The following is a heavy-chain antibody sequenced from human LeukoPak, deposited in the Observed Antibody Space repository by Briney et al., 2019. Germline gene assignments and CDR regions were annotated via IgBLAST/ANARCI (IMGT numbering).Heavy chain of an antibody. CDR1: GGSISSSSYY. CDR2: IYYSGST. V-gene: IGHV4-39*07. CDR3: ARGDYDYVWGSYRPLDY. J-gene: IGHJ4*02. Sequence: SETLSLTCTVSGGSISSSSYYWGWIRQPPGKGLEWIGSIYYSGSTYYNPSLKSRVTISVDTSKNQFSLKLSSVTAADTAVYYCARGDYDYVWGSYRPLDYWGQGTLVTVSS. D-gene: IGHD3-16*02.